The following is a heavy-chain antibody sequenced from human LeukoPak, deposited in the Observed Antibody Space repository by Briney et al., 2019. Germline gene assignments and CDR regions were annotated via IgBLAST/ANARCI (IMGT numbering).Heavy chain of an antibody. CDR2: IYNTGRT. CDR3: ARQGELAIDY. V-gene: IGHV4-59*08. Sequence: SETLSLTCRVSGGSITNYYWRWIRQSPGRGLDWIGFIYNTGRTNYNPSFQSRVTMSIDTSKNQFSLKLSSVTAADTAVYDCARQGELAIDYWGQGTLVTVS. J-gene: IGHJ4*02. CDR1: GGSITNYY. D-gene: IGHD1-26*01.